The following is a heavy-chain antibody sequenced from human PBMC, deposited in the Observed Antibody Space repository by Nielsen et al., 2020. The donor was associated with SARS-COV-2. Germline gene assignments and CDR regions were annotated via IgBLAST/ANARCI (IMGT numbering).Heavy chain of an antibody. D-gene: IGHD3-9*01. CDR1: GFTFSSDA. V-gene: IGHV3-23*03. CDR3: AKVRGYFDWLFHFDY. Sequence: GESLKISCAASGFTFSSDAMSWVRQAQGKGLEWVSVIYSGGSSTYYADSVKGLFTISRDNSKNTLYLQMNSLRAEDTAVYYCAKVRGYFDWLFHFDYWGQGTLVTVSS. J-gene: IGHJ4*02. CDR2: IYSGGSST.